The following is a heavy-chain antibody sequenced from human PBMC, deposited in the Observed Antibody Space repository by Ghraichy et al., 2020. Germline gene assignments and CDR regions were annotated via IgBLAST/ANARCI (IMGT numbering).Heavy chain of an antibody. V-gene: IGHV3-23*01. D-gene: IGHD1-14*01. CDR2: VSSTSTT. CDR3: AKRGLANQYYYYGMDV. CDR1: GFTFSSYA. J-gene: IGHJ6*02. Sequence: GESLNISCAASGFTFSSYAMSWVRQAPGKGLEWVSAVSSTSTTYYADSVKGRFTISRDNSKNMVYLQMNSLRAEDTAVYYCAKRGLANQYYYYGMDVWGQGTTVTVSS.